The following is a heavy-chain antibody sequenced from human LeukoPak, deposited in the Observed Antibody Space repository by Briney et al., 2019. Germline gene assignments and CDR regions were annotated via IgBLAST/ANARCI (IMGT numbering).Heavy chain of an antibody. D-gene: IGHD6-19*01. CDR1: GGSISSSSYS. CDR2: IYYSGST. Sequence: SETLSLTCTVSGGSISSSSYSWGWIRQPPGKGLEWVGSIYYSGSTYFNPCLESRVTISVGTSKNQFSLNLSSVTAADTAVYYCARHSSGSDYWGQGTLVTVSS. J-gene: IGHJ4*02. V-gene: IGHV4-39*01. CDR3: ARHSSGSDY.